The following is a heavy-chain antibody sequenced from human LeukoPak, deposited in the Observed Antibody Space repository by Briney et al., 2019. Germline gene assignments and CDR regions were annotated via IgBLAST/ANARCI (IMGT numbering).Heavy chain of an antibody. CDR2: INAGNGNT. CDR1: VYTFTSYA. Sequence: ASVKVSCKASVYTFTSYAMHWVRQAPGQRLEWMGWINAGNGNTKYSQKFQGRVTITRDTSASTAYMELSSLRSEDTAVYYCARDVIYYDSSGYYWDAFDIWGQGTMVTVSS. J-gene: IGHJ3*02. CDR3: ARDVIYYDSSGYYWDAFDI. D-gene: IGHD3-22*01. V-gene: IGHV1-3*01.